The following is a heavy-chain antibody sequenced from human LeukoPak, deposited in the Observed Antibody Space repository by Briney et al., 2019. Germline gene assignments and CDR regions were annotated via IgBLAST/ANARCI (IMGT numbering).Heavy chain of an antibody. CDR1: GFTFSDCY. V-gene: IGHV3-11*04. D-gene: IGHD3-3*01. CDR2: ISSSGSTI. J-gene: IGHJ4*02. Sequence: GGSLRLSCAASGFTFSDCYMSWIRQAPGKGLEWVSYISSSGSTIYYADSVKGRFTISRDNAKNSLYLQMNSLRAEDTAVYYCASRNDFWSGYPDYWGQGTLVTVSS. CDR3: ASRNDFWSGYPDY.